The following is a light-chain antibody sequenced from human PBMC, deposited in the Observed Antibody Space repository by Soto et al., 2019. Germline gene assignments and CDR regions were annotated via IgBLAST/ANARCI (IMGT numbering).Light chain of an antibody. CDR3: HQCNNWPWT. V-gene: IGKV3-15*01. J-gene: IGKJ1*01. Sequence: TQFPGTLSASPGERVILSCRASQSVRGDLAWFQQKPGMSPRLLIYGTSTRASGVPDRFSGSGSGTDFSLTINSLQSEEFAVYFCHQCNNWPWTFGPGTTVE. CDR2: GTS. CDR1: QSVRGD.